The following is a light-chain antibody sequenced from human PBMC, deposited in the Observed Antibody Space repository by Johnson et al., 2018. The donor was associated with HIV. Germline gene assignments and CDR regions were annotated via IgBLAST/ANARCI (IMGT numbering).Light chain of an antibody. V-gene: IGLV1-51*02. CDR2: ENN. CDR3: GPWNISLSGYV. Sequence: QSVLSQPPSVSAAPGQKVTISCSGSSSNIGKKYVAWYQCLPGTAPKLLIFENNKRPSGIPYRFSGSKSRTSATLFITVLQTGDEADYYCGPWNISLSGYVFVARTKITVL. CDR1: SSNIGKKY. J-gene: IGLJ1*01.